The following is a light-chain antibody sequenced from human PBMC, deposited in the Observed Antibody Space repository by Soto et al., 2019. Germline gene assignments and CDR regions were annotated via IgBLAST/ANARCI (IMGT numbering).Light chain of an antibody. CDR1: QSITNS. J-gene: IGKJ3*01. V-gene: IGKV1-39*01. Sequence: DIQMTQSPSSLSASVGDRVTITCRSSQSITNSLNWYQHKPGKPPTLVVYAASSLQSGVSSRFSGSGSGTDVTLTISSLQPEYFATYFCQQGHSMPFNFCPGTKVDIK. CDR3: QQGHSMPFN. CDR2: AAS.